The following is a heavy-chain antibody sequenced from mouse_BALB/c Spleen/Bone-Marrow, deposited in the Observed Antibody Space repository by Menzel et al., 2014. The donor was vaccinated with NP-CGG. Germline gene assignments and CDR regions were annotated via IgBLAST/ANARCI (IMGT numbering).Heavy chain of an antibody. CDR3: ARETAIVADFDY. V-gene: IGHV3-1*02. CDR1: AYSITSDYG. J-gene: IGHJ2*01. CDR2: IHYSGNT. Sequence: EVKLVESGPDLVKPSQSVSLTCTVTAYSITSDYGWHWIRQFPGNRLEWMAYIHYSGNTDYNPSLKSRISITRDTSKNQFFLQLNSVTTEDTATYHCARETAIVADFDYWGQGTTLTVSS. D-gene: IGHD1-1*01.